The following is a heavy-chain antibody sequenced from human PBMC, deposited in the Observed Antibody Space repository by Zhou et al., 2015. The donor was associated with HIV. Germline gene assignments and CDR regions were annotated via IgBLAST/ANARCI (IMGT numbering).Heavy chain of an antibody. J-gene: IGHJ5*02. CDR2: IIPIFGTA. Sequence: QVQLVQSGAEVKKPGSSVKVSCKASGGTFSSYAISWVRQAPGQGLEWMGGIIPIFGTANYAQKFQGRVTITADESTSTAYMELSSLRSEDTAVYYCARTAVRADILTGYSAYNWFDPWGQGTLVTVSS. D-gene: IGHD3-9*01. V-gene: IGHV1-69*01. CDR3: ARTAVRADILTGYSAYNWFDP. CDR1: GGTFSSYA.